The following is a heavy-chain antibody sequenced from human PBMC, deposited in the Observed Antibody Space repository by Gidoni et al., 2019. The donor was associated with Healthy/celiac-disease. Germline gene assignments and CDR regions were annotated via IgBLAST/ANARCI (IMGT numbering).Heavy chain of an antibody. Sequence: EVQRLESGEGLVQPGGSLRLSGAASGCTVSSYAMRWVRQAHGKGLEWVSAISGSGVSTYYADSVKGRFTISRDNSKTSLYLQINSLSAEDTAVYYCAKMDGALLGYYSYYYIDVWGKGTTVTVSS. V-gene: IGHV3-23*01. J-gene: IGHJ6*03. CDR2: ISGSGVST. CDR1: GCTVSSYA. D-gene: IGHD2-15*01. CDR3: AKMDGALLGYYSYYYIDV.